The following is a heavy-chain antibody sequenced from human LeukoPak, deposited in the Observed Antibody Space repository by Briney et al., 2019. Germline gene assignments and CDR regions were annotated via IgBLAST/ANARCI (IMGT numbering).Heavy chain of an antibody. D-gene: IGHD2-21*01. V-gene: IGHV4-38-2*01. CDR3: ARRAFYSGFDY. Sequence: SETLSLTCAVSGYSIGSGYYWGWIRQPPGKGLEWIGSIYHSGSTYYNPSLKSRVTISVDTSKNQFSLKLSSVTAADTAVYYCARRAFYSGFDYWGQGTLVTVSS. CDR2: IYHSGST. CDR1: GYSIGSGYY. J-gene: IGHJ4*02.